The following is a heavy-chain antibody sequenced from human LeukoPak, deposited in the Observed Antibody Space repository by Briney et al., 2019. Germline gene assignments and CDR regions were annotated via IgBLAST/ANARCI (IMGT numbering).Heavy chain of an antibody. J-gene: IGHJ6*03. Sequence: SETLSLTCTVSGGSISSYYWSWIRQPPGQGLEWIGYIYYSGSNNYNPSLKSRVTISVDASKNQFSLKLSSVTAADTAVYYCARAAGGLLNNYYYYYMDVWGKGTTVTVSS. CDR2: IYYSGSN. D-gene: IGHD2-21*02. CDR3: ARAAGGLLNNYYYYYMDV. V-gene: IGHV4-59*08. CDR1: GGSISSYY.